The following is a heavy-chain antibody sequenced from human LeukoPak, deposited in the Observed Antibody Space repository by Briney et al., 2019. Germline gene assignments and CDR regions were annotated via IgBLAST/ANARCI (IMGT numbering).Heavy chain of an antibody. V-gene: IGHV4-30-4*01. D-gene: IGHD2-8*01. CDR1: GGSISSGDYS. CDR2: IYYSGST. Sequence: PSQTLSLTCTVSGGSISSGDYSWSWLRQPPGKGLEWIGYIYYSGSTYYNPSLKSRVTISVDTSKNQFSLKLSSVTAADTAVYYCARVPGVSGFDYWGQGTLVTVSS. CDR3: ARVPGVSGFDY. J-gene: IGHJ4*02.